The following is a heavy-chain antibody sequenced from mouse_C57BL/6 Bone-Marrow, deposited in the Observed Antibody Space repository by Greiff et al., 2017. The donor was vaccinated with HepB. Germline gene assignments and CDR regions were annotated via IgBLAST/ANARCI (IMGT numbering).Heavy chain of an antibody. CDR1: GYTFTTYP. D-gene: IGHD1-1*01. J-gene: IGHJ2*01. CDR3: ARHRYYGSSSWYFDY. Sequence: QVQLKESGAELVKPGASVKMSCKASGYTFTTYPIEWMKQNHGKSLEWIGNFHPYNDDTKYNEKFKGKATLTVEKSSSTVYLELSRLTSDDSAVYYCARHRYYGSSSWYFDYWGQGTTLTVSS. V-gene: IGHV1-47*01. CDR2: FHPYNDDT.